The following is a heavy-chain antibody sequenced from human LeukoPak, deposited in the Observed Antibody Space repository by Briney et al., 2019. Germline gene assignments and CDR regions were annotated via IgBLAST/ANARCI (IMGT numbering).Heavy chain of an antibody. CDR2: IYYSGST. Sequence: SETLSLTCTVSGCSISSYYWSWIRQPPGKGLEWIGYIYYSGSTNYNPSLKGRVTKSVDTSKNQFSLKLSSVTAADTAVYYCARVYSSGSDYWGQGTLVTVSP. CDR3: ARVYSSGSDY. J-gene: IGHJ4*02. V-gene: IGHV4-59*01. D-gene: IGHD6-19*01. CDR1: GCSISSYY.